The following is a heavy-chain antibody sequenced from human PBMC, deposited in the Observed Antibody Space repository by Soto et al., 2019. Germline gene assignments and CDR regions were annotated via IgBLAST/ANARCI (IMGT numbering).Heavy chain of an antibody. Sequence: QVQLVESGGGVVQPGRSLRLSCAASGFIFSDYAMYWVRQAPGKGLEWVAFISYDGSNEYYADSVKGRFTISKANSKNTLFLQMNSLSVEDAAVYYCARGSPPDHWGQGTLVTVSS. CDR3: ARGSPPDH. CDR1: GFIFSDYA. CDR2: ISYDGSNE. V-gene: IGHV3-30-3*01. J-gene: IGHJ4*02.